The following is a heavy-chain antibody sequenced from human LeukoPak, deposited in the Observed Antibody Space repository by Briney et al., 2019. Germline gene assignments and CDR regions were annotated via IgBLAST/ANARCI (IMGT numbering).Heavy chain of an antibody. V-gene: IGHV4-34*01. CDR2: INHSGST. D-gene: IGHD3-22*01. CDR3: ARTAYYDSSGRDY. CDR1: GGSFSGYY. Sequence: SETLSLTCAVYGGSFSGYYWSWIRQPPGKGLEWIGEINHSGSTNYNPSLKSRVTISVDTSKNQFSLKLSSVTAADTAVYYCARTAYYDSSGRDYWGQGILVTVSS. J-gene: IGHJ4*02.